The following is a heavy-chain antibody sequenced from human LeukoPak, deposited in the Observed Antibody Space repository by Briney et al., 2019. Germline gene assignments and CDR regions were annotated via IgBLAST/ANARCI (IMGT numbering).Heavy chain of an antibody. V-gene: IGHV4-39*01. D-gene: IGHD6-19*01. J-gene: IGHJ4*02. CDR1: GGSISSSSYY. CDR2: IYYSGST. CDR3: ARRLDGSSGGWGPTPVEIDY. Sequence: SSETLSLTCTVSGGSISSSSYYWGWIRQPPGKGLEWIGSIYYSGSTYYNPSLKSRVTISVDTSKNQFSLKLSSVTAADTAVYYCARRLDGSSGGWGPTPVEIDYWGQGTLVTVSS.